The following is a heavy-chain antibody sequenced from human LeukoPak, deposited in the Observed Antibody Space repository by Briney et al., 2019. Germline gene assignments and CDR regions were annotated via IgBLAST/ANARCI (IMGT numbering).Heavy chain of an antibody. D-gene: IGHD3-10*01. J-gene: IGHJ5*02. Sequence: SGTLSLTCTVSGGSISSYYWSWIRQPPGKGLEWVGYISYSGSTNYNPSLKSRVTISVDTSKNQFSLKLSSVTAADTAVYYCARAAYYYGLAKSWFDPWGQGTLVIVSS. V-gene: IGHV4-59*01. CDR3: ARAAYYYGLAKSWFDP. CDR2: ISYSGST. CDR1: GGSISSYY.